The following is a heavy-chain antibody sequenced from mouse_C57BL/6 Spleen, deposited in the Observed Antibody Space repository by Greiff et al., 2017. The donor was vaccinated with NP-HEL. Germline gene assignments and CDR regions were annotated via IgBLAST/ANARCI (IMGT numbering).Heavy chain of an antibody. CDR1: GFSFNTYA. CDR3: VRDYGSSLDY. D-gene: IGHD1-1*01. J-gene: IGHJ2*01. Sequence: EVQRVESGGGLVQPKGSLKLSCAASGFSFNTYAMNWARQAPGKGLEWVARIRSKSNNYATYYADSVKDRFTISRDDSESMLYLQMNNLKTEDTAMYYCVRDYGSSLDYWGQGTTLTVSS. V-gene: IGHV10-1*01. CDR2: IRSKSNNYAT.